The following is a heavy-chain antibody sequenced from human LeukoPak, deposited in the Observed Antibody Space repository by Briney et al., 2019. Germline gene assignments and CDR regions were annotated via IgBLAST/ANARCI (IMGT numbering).Heavy chain of an antibody. CDR2: INPTGDST. CDR1: GYTFSSYY. V-gene: IGHV1-46*01. Sequence: ASVTVSCKASGYTFSSYYMHWVRQAPGQGLEWVGLINPTGDSTNYAQKFRGRVTMTRDASTSTVYMDLNSLTSEDTAVYYCAREASGGHFDYWGQGTLVTV. D-gene: IGHD4-23*01. CDR3: AREASGGHFDY. J-gene: IGHJ4*02.